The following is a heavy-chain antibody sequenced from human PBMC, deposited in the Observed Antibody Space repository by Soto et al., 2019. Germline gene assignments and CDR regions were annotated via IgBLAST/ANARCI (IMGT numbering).Heavy chain of an antibody. V-gene: IGHV3-48*03. CDR2: ISSSGSTI. CDR3: VRGDYSNYRFDY. D-gene: IGHD4-4*01. CDR1: GFTFSSYE. Sequence: EVQLVESGGGLVQPGGSLRLSCAASGFTFSSYEMNWVRQAPGKGLEWVSYISSSGSTIYYADSVKGRFTISRDNAKNSLYLQMNSLRAEDTAVYYCVRGDYSNYRFDYWGQGTLVTVSS. J-gene: IGHJ4*02.